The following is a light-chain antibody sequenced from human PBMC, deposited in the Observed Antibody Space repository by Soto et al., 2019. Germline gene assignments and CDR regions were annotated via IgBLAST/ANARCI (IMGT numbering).Light chain of an antibody. Sequence: DIQMTQSPSSLSASVGDRVTITCRASQIISSYLNWYQQKPGTAPKLLISAASSLLSGVPSRFSGSGSGTYFTLTISSLQPEDAATYYCQKRYSATFTFGPGTKVAIK. CDR3: QKRYSATFT. CDR1: QIISSY. CDR2: AAS. J-gene: IGKJ3*01. V-gene: IGKV1-39*01.